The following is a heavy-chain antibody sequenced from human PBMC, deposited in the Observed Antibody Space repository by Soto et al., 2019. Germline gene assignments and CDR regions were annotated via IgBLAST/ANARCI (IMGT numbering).Heavy chain of an antibody. CDR1: GGTFSSYT. V-gene: IGHV1-69*02. Sequence: QVQLVQSGAEVKKPGSSVKVSCKASGGTFSSYTISWVRQAPGQGLEWMGRIIPILGIANYAQKFQGRVTITADKCTGTAYMELSSVRSEDTAVYYCARVGPPLRRTGDYYYGMDVWGQGTTVTVSS. J-gene: IGHJ6*02. CDR3: ARVGPPLRRTGDYYYGMDV. D-gene: IGHD1-1*01. CDR2: IIPILGIA.